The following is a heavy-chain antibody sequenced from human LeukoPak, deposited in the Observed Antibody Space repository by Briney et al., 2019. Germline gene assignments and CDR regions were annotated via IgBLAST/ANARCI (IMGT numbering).Heavy chain of an antibody. J-gene: IGHJ4*02. CDR1: GFSFSRYS. D-gene: IGHD6-13*01. Sequence: GGSLRLSCAASGFSFSRYSMNWVRQAPGKGLEWVSYISSSSATIYYADPVKGRFTISRDNAKNSLYLQMSSLRAEDTAVYYCASGAAVGTGQFDYWGQGTLVSVSS. CDR2: ISSSSATI. V-gene: IGHV3-48*01. CDR3: ASGAAVGTGQFDY.